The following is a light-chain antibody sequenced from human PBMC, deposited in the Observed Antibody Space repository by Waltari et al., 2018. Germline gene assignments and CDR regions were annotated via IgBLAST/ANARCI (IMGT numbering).Light chain of an antibody. V-gene: IGLV2-23*02. CDR3: CSYVGGGTLV. CDR1: SNDVGGYNF. J-gene: IGLJ2*01. CDR2: DVP. Sequence: QSALTQPASVSGSPGQSITISSVGTSNDVGGYNFVPWYQQHPGKVPKLMIYDVPKRPSGISYRFSGSKSGNTASLTISGLQAEDEADYYCCSYVGGGTLVFGGGTSVTVL.